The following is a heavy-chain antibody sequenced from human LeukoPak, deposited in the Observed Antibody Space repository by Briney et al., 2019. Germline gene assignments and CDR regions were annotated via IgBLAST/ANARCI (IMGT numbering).Heavy chain of an antibody. D-gene: IGHD5-18*01. CDR3: ARDQGYSYDADWFDP. CDR1: GFTFSSYG. Sequence: PGGSLRLSCAASGFTFSSYGMHWVRQAPGKGLEWVAVIWYDGSNKYYADSVKGRFTISRDNSKNTLYLQMNSLRAEDTAVYYCARDQGYSYDADWFDPWGQGTLVTVSS. V-gene: IGHV3-33*01. CDR2: IWYDGSNK. J-gene: IGHJ5*02.